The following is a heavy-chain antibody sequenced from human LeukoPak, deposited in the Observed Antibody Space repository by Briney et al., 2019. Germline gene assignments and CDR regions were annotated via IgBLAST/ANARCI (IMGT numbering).Heavy chain of an antibody. CDR2: INEDGSER. CDR1: GLTFSRFW. J-gene: IGHJ4*02. Sequence: HSGGSLRLSCAASGLTFSRFWMTWVRQAPGKGLEWIANINEDGSERHYVDSVRGRFTISRDNAKNSLYLQMSSLRDEDTAVYYCASGGHVDYCGQGTLIIVSS. V-gene: IGHV3-7*03. CDR3: ASGGHVDY.